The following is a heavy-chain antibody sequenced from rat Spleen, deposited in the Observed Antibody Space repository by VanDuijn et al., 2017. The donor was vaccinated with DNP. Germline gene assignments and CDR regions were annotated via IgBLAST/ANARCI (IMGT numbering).Heavy chain of an antibody. D-gene: IGHD1-1*01. J-gene: IGHJ4*01. CDR1: GXXXTXXX. CDR2: ISYGGNT. Sequence: EVQLQESGPGXXKPSQSXXLTXSXTGXXXTXXXWGXXXKFPRSEMECIGHISYGGNTRYNPSLKSRISITRDTSKNQFFLQLNSLTTEDTATYYCARLRLEWEVRAMDAWGQGTSVTVSS. V-gene: IGHV3-1*01. CDR3: ARLRLEWEVRAMDA.